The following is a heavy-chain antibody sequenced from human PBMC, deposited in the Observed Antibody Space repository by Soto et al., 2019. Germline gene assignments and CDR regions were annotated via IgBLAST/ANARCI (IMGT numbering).Heavy chain of an antibody. CDR2: ISAYNGNT. D-gene: IGHD2-8*01. CDR1: GCPFTSYG. V-gene: IGHV1-18*04. J-gene: IGHJ4*02. CDR3: PRDKGYCNNGVCYTLDY. Sequence: XAVKVCCKASGCPFTSYGIIWVRQAPGQGLEWMGWISAYNGNTNYAQKLQGRVTMTTDTSTSTAYMELRSLRSDDTAVYYCPRDKGYCNNGVCYTLDYWGQGTLVTVSS.